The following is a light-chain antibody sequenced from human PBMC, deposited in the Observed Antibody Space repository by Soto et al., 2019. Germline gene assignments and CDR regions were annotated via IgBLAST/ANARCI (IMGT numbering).Light chain of an antibody. Sequence: DIVMTQSPDSLAVSLGERATLTCKCSQSVLYSSNNKNYLAWYQQKPGQPPKLLIYWASTRESGVPDRFSGSGSGTDFTLTISSLQAEEVAVYYCKQYYSTPRTFGQGTKVDIK. CDR3: KQYYSTPRT. CDR2: WAS. J-gene: IGKJ1*01. CDR1: QSVLYSSNNKNY. V-gene: IGKV4-1*01.